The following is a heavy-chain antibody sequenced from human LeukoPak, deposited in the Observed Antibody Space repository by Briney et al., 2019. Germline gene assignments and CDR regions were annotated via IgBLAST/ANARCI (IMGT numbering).Heavy chain of an antibody. J-gene: IGHJ6*02. CDR1: GYTFTSYY. D-gene: IGHD4-17*01. CDR2: INPSGGST. CDR3: ARDTVTTSYYYYGMDV. V-gene: IGHV1-46*01. Sequence: ASVKVSCKASGYTFTSYYMHWVRQAPGQGLEWMGIINPSGGSTSYAQKFQGRVTMTRDTSTSTVYMELSSLRSEDTAVYYCARDTVTTSYYYYGMDVWGQGTTVTVSS.